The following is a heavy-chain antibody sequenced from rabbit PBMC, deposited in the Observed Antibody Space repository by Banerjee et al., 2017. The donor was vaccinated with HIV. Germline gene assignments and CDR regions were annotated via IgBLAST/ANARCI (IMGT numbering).Heavy chain of an antibody. CDR3: ARAPAYASSSGSQITRLDL. V-gene: IGHV1S7*01. Sequence: QLVESGGGLVTLGGSLKLSCKASGFVFSSYYMSWVRQAPGKALEWIGIIGAGKGSTDYATWVNGRFTISSDNAQNTVDLQMNSLTAADTATYFCARAPAYASSSGSQITRLDLWGPGTLVTVS. CDR2: IGAGKGST. CDR1: GFVFSSYY. J-gene: IGHJ3*01. D-gene: IGHD1-1*01.